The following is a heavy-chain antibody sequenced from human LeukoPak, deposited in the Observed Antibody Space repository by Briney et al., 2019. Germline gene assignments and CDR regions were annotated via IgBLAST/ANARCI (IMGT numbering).Heavy chain of an antibody. CDR2: IYSGGST. D-gene: IGHD6-13*01. J-gene: IGHJ6*02. CDR3: AREIGSSWYKGYYYHGMDV. CDR1: GFTVSSNY. Sequence: GGSLRLSCAASGFTVSSNYMSWVRQAPGKGLEWVSVIYSGGSTYYADSVKGRFTISRDNSKNTLYLQMNSLRAEDTAVYYCAREIGSSWYKGYYYHGMDVWGQGTTVTVSS. V-gene: IGHV3-66*01.